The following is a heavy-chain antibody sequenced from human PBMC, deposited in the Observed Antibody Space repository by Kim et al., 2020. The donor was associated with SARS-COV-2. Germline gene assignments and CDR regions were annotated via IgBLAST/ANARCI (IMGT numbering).Heavy chain of an antibody. D-gene: IGHD5-18*01. CDR3: SRGSGYGYVDFYGMYV. J-gene: IGHJ6*02. Sequence: GGSLRLSCAASGFTFDAFGMNWVRLAPGKGLEWVSSISFAGTYTYYADSVRGRVTVSRDNTKDLLFLQMNSLRAEDTAIYYCSRGSGYGYVDFYGMYVWGHGTTVTVS. CDR2: ISFAGTYT. CDR1: GFTFDAFG. V-gene: IGHV3-21*06.